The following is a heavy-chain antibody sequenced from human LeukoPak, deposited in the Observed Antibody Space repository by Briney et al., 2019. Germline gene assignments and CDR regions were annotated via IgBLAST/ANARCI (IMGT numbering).Heavy chain of an antibody. CDR1: WYNFSSFL. Sequence: GALKISRKGSWYNFSSFLVGWGGPMAREGPGWEGIIYPGDSDTRYSPFFQGQVTISADKSISTAYLQWSSLKASDTAMYYCARHVVVVAPGAFDIWGQGTMVTVSS. V-gene: IGHV5-51*01. CDR2: IYPGDSDT. CDR3: ARHVVVVAPGAFDI. D-gene: IGHD2-15*01. J-gene: IGHJ3*02.